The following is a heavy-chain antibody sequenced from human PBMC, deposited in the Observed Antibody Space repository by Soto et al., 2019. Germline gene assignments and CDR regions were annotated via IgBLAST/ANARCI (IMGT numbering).Heavy chain of an antibody. CDR2: ISGSGGST. J-gene: IGHJ3*02. Sequence: PGGSLRLSCAASGFTFSSYAMSWVRQAPGKGLEWVSAISGSGGSTYYADSVKGRFTISRDNSKNTLYLQMNSLRAEDTAVYYRAKDLVSCSSTSCYAGAFDIWGQGTMVTVSS. D-gene: IGHD2-2*01. CDR1: GFTFSSYA. CDR3: AKDLVSCSSTSCYAGAFDI. V-gene: IGHV3-23*01.